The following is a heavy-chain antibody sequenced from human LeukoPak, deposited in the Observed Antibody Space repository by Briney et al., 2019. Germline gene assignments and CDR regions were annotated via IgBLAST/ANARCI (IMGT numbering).Heavy chain of an antibody. Sequence: PSETLSLTCTVSGGSISSYYWSWIRQPPGKGLEWIGYIYYSGSTNYNPSLKSRVAISVDTSKNQFSLKLSSVTAADTAVYYCARHKDSSGWWDAFDIWGQGTMVTVSS. CDR3: ARHKDSSGWWDAFDI. V-gene: IGHV4-59*08. J-gene: IGHJ3*02. CDR2: IYYSGST. D-gene: IGHD6-19*01. CDR1: GGSISSYY.